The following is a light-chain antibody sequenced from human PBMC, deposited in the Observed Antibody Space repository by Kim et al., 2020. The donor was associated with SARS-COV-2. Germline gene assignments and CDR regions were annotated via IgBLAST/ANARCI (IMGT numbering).Light chain of an antibody. CDR1: QSVGSN. CDR3: HQYNAWPLT. Sequence: GSAGDRATLSCRASQSVGSNLAWYQQKPGQAPRLLIYGTSTRATGIPVRFSGSGSGTEFTLTISSLQSEDFAVYYCHQYNAWPLTFGGGTKVDIK. J-gene: IGKJ4*01. V-gene: IGKV3-15*01. CDR2: GTS.